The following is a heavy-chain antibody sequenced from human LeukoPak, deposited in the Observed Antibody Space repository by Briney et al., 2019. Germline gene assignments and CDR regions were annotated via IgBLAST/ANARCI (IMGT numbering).Heavy chain of an antibody. CDR1: GFTFSSYG. V-gene: IGHV3-30*02. CDR2: IRYDGSNK. J-gene: IGHJ4*02. Sequence: GGSLRLSCAASGFTFSSYGMHWARQAPGKGLEWVAFIRYDGSNKYYADSVKGRFTISRDNSKNTLYLQMNSLRAEDTAAYYCAKDLIAAAGTNLDYWGQGTLVTVSS. CDR3: AKDLIAAAGTNLDY. D-gene: IGHD6-13*01.